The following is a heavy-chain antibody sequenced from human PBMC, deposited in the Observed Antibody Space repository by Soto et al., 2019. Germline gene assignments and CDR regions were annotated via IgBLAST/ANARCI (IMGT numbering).Heavy chain of an antibody. Sequence: SQTLSLTCAISGDSVSSNSAAWNWIRQSPSRGLEWLGRTYYRSKWYNDYAVSVKSRITINPDTPKNQFSLQLNSVTPEDTAVYYCARPNPRYDISVPLYYYYYVMDVRAQGTSVIVSS. J-gene: IGHJ6*02. CDR2: TYYRSKWYN. CDR3: ARPNPRYDISVPLYYYYYVMDV. CDR1: GDSVSSNSAA. V-gene: IGHV6-1*01. D-gene: IGHD3-22*01.